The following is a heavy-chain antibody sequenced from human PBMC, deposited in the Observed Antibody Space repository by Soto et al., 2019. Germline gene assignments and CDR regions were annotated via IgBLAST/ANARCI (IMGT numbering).Heavy chain of an antibody. J-gene: IGHJ4*02. Sequence: QVQLQESGPGLVKPSQTLSLTCTVSGGSISSGGYYWSWIRQHPGKGLEWIGYIYYSGSTYYNPSRKSRVTISVDTSKNQFSLKLSSVTAADTAGYYCATLVAATREFDYWGQGTLVTVSS. CDR2: IYYSGST. CDR1: GGSISSGGYY. V-gene: IGHV4-31*03. D-gene: IGHD2-15*01. CDR3: ATLVAATREFDY.